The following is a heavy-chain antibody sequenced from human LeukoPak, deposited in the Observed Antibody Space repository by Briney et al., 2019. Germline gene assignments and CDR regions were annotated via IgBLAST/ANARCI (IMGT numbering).Heavy chain of an antibody. CDR2: ISAYNGNT. D-gene: IGHD6-13*01. Sequence: GASVKASSKASGYTFTRVGISCVRQAPGHGLEWLGWISAYNGNTNYAQKLQGRVTMTTDTSTSTAYMELRSLRSDDTAVYYCARYSSSWPDYWGQGTLVTVSS. J-gene: IGHJ4*02. CDR1: GYTFTRVG. V-gene: IGHV1-18*01. CDR3: ARYSSSWPDY.